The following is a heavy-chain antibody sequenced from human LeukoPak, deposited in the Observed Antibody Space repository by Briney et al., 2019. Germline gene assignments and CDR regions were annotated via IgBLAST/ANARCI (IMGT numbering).Heavy chain of an antibody. V-gene: IGHV4-39*01. CDR2: FYYDGNT. CDR3: ARRDSLLYNWFDP. D-gene: IGHD2/OR15-2a*01. J-gene: IGHJ5*02. Sequence: SETLSLTCTVSGGSISSSDYFWDWVRQSPGKGLEWIGSFYYDGNTYYNPSLKSRVTISADTSKNQVSLRLNSVTAADTAVYFCARRDSLLYNWFDPWGQGTLVAVSS. CDR1: GGSISSSDYF.